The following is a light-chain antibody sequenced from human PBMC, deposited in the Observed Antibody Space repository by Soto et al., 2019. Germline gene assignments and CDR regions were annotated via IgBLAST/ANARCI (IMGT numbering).Light chain of an antibody. CDR3: MQDLKTPIT. CDR2: LGS. CDR1: QSLLQSNGDNR. Sequence: EIVVTQSPLSLPVTPVAPASISCRSSQSLLQSNGDNRLVWYLQRPGQSPQLLIYLGSNRASGVLDRFSGGGSGTDVALKISRVEAEDVGVFYCMQDLKTPITFGQGTRLEIK. J-gene: IGKJ5*01. V-gene: IGKV2-28*01.